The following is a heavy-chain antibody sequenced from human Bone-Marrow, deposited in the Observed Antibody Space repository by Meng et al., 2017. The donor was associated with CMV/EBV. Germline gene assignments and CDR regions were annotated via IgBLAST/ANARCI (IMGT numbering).Heavy chain of an antibody. CDR3: VTDQDRLGGI. CDR1: GFTFSSYW. D-gene: IGHD5-12*01. Sequence: GESLKISCAASGFTFSSYWMHWVRQAPGKGLVWVSRINSDGSSTSYADSVKGRFTISRDNAKNSLFLQMNSLRAEDTAVYYCVTDQDRLGGIWGQGTMVTVS. CDR2: INSDGSST. V-gene: IGHV3-74*01. J-gene: IGHJ3*02.